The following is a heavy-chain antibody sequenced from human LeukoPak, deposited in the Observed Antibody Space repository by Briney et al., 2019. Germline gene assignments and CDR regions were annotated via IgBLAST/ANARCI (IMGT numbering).Heavy chain of an antibody. Sequence: GGSLRFSGAASGFTFSNFNMNWVRQAPGKGLEWVSSISSSSSYIYYADSLKGRFTISRDNAKNSLYLQMNSLRAEDTAVYYCARDSSGWTGSDYWGQGPLVTVPS. D-gene: IGHD6-19*01. CDR1: GFTFSNFN. J-gene: IGHJ4*02. CDR2: ISSSSSYI. V-gene: IGHV3-21*01. CDR3: ARDSSGWTGSDY.